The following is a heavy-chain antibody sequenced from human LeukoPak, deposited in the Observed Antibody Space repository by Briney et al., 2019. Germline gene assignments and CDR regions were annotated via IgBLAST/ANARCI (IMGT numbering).Heavy chain of an antibody. D-gene: IGHD6-6*01. J-gene: IGHJ4*02. CDR1: GFTFSSYW. V-gene: IGHV3-7*01. CDR3: ARDHSARSAGYFDY. CDR2: IKQDGSEK. Sequence: SGGSLRLSCAASGFTFSSYWMSWVRQAPGKGLEWVANIKQDGSEKYYVDSVKGRFTISRDNAKNSLYLQMNSLRAEDTAVYYCARDHSARSAGYFDYWGQGTLVTVSS.